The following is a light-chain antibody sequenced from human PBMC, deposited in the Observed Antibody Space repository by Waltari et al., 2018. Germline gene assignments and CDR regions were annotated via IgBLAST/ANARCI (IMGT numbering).Light chain of an antibody. V-gene: IGKV1-33*01. Sequence: DIQMTQSLSSLSASVGDRVTITCQASQDITNFLNWYQQKPGKAPKRLIYDASNLETGVPLRFSGRGSGTHFTLTITSLQPEDIATYYCQQYDHVPYTFGQGTRVEIK. CDR1: QDITNF. CDR2: DAS. CDR3: QQYDHVPYT. J-gene: IGKJ2*01.